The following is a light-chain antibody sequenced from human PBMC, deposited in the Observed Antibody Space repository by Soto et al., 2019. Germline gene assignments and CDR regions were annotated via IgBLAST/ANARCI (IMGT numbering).Light chain of an antibody. CDR2: DAS. CDR3: QAWT. Sequence: EIVMTQSPATLSVSPGERATLSCRASQRVSSYLAWYQQRPGQAPRLLIYDASSRATGIPARFSGSGFGTDFTLTIASLEPEDFAVYYCQAWTFGQGTKV. V-gene: IGKV3-11*01. CDR1: QRVSSY. J-gene: IGKJ1*01.